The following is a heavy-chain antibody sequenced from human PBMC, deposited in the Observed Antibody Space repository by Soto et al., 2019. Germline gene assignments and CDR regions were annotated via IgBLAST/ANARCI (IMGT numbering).Heavy chain of an antibody. CDR1: GFTFSTYS. CDR2: ISGSDNTV. CDR3: ARDRDTVTYYVQQDYGMDV. D-gene: IGHD4-17*01. Sequence: EVQLVESGGDLVQPGGSLRLSCVASGFTFSTYSMNWVRQAPGMGLEWVSYISGSDNTVYYADSVKGRFTISRDNAKNTPYLKRNGLRDEDTAVYYCARDRDTVTYYVQQDYGMDVWGQGTTVIVSS. J-gene: IGHJ6*02. V-gene: IGHV3-48*02.